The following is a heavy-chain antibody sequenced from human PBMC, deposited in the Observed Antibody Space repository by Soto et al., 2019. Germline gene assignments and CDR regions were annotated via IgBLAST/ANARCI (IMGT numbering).Heavy chain of an antibody. V-gene: IGHV4-34*01. Sequence: SEPLSLTCAVYGVSFSAYYWSWIRQPPGKGREWIGEINHSGGTSYNPSLKSRVTISVDTSKSQLSLKLTSVTAADMAVYYCARGSGDTVDNSGFYEDWGKGTALTVS. CDR1: GVSFSAYY. D-gene: IGHD3-22*01. J-gene: IGHJ4*02. CDR2: INHSGGT. CDR3: ARGSGDTVDNSGFYED.